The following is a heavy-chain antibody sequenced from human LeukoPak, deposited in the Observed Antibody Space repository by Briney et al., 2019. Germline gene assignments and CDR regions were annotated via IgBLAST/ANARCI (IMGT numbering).Heavy chain of an antibody. D-gene: IGHD2-15*01. CDR3: ASISVGAAGFDY. V-gene: IGHV4-34*01. CDR1: GGSFSGYY. Sequence: PSETLSLTCAVYGGSFSGYYWSWIGQPPGKGLEWIGEINHSGSTNYNPSLKSRVTISVDTSKNQFSLKLSSVTAADTAVYYCASISVGAAGFDYWGQGTLVTVSS. J-gene: IGHJ4*02. CDR2: INHSGST.